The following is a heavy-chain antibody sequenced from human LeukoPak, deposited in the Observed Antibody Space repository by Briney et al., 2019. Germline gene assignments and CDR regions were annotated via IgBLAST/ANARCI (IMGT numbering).Heavy chain of an antibody. J-gene: IGHJ4*02. V-gene: IGHV1-2*06. CDR2: INPNSGGT. CDR1: GYTFTGYY. Sequence: GASVKVSCKASGYTFTGYYMHWVRQAPGQGLEWMGRINPNSGGTNYAQKFQGRVTMTRDPSISTAYMELSRLRSDDTAVYYCARDRYLYCSGGSCYWFDYWGQGTLVTVSS. CDR3: ARDRYLYCSGGSCYWFDY. D-gene: IGHD2-15*01.